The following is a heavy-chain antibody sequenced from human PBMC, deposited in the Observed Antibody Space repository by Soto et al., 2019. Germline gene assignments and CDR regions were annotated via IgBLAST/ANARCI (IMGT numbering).Heavy chain of an antibody. CDR1: GFTFSSYG. CDR2: IWYDGSNK. V-gene: IGHV3-33*01. J-gene: IGHJ1*01. Sequence: GGSLRLSCAASGFTFSSYGMHWVRQAPGKGLEWVAVIWYDGSNKYYADSVKGRFTISRDNSKNTLYLQMNSLRAEDTAVYYCAREAYCGGDCYSEYFQHWGQGTLVTVSS. D-gene: IGHD2-21*02. CDR3: AREAYCGGDCYSEYFQH.